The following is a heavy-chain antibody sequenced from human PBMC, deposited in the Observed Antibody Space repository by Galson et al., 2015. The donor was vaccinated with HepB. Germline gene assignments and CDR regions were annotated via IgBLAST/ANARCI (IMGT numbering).Heavy chain of an antibody. Sequence: SLRLSCAASGFTFSSYGMHWVRQAPGKGLEWVAFIRYDGSNKYYADSVKGRFTISRDNSKNTLYLQMNSLRAEDTAVYYCAKDGRARFGESGRGMDVWGQGTTVTVSS. CDR3: AKDGRARFGESGRGMDV. D-gene: IGHD3-10*01. CDR1: GFTFSSYG. CDR2: IRYDGSNK. J-gene: IGHJ6*02. V-gene: IGHV3-30*02.